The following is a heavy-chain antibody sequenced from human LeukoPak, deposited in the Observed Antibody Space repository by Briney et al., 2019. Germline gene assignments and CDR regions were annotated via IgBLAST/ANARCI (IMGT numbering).Heavy chain of an antibody. D-gene: IGHD3-3*01. J-gene: IGHJ3*02. CDR2: IIPIFGTA. Sequence: GASVKVSCKASGGTFSSYAISWVRQAPGQGLEWMGGIIPIFGTANYAQKFQGRVTITTDESTSTAYMELSSLRSEDTAVYYCARAGRRITIFGVGNDAFDTWGQGTMVTVSS. CDR1: GGTFSSYA. V-gene: IGHV1-69*05. CDR3: ARAGRRITIFGVGNDAFDT.